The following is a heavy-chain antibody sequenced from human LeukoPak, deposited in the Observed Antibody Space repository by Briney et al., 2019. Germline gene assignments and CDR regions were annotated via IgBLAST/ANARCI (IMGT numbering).Heavy chain of an antibody. D-gene: IGHD2-8*01. J-gene: IGHJ6*02. V-gene: IGHV3-30*18. CDR2: ISYDGSNK. Sequence: PGGSLRLSCAASGFTFSSYGMHWVRQAPGKGLEGVAVISYDGSNKYYADSVKGRFTIYRDNSKNTLYLQMNSLRAEDTAVYYCAKEENGYYYYYYGMDVWGQGTTVTVSS. CDR3: AKEENGYYYYYYGMDV. CDR1: GFTFSSYG.